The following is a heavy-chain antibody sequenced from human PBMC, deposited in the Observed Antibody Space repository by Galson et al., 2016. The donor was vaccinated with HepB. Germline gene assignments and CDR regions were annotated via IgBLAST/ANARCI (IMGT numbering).Heavy chain of an antibody. J-gene: IGHJ4*02. CDR2: IASTGDT. CDR1: GFTFSDYD. Sequence: SLRLSCAASGFTFSDYDMHWVRQPAGRGLEWVSGIASTGDTYYSVSLKGRFTISRENAGNSFYLQMNLLRPEDTAVYFCTRTRPYNYDTRIFEFWGQGTQVTVAS. CDR3: TRTRPYNYDTRIFEF. V-gene: IGHV3-13*01. D-gene: IGHD5-24*01.